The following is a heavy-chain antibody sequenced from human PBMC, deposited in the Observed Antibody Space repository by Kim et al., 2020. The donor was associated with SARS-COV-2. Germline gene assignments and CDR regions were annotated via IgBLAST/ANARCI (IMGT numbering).Heavy chain of an antibody. CDR3: AKDHARIAVAGTLDY. D-gene: IGHD6-19*01. J-gene: IGHJ4*02. V-gene: IGHV3-30*02. Sequence: SVKGRFTISRDNSKNTLYLQMNSLRAEDTAVYYCAKDHARIAVAGTLDYWGQGTLVTVSS.